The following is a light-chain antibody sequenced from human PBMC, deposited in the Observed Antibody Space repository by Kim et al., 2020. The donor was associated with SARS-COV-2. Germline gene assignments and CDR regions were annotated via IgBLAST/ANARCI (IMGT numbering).Light chain of an antibody. V-gene: IGKV3-20*01. CDR2: SAS. J-gene: IGKJ4*01. CDR1: QSVSSIY. Sequence: EIVLTQSPGTLSLSPGERATLSCRASQSVSSIYLAWYQQKPGRAPRLLIYSASSRATGIPDRFSGSGSGTDFTLTISRLEPEDFAVYYCHQYRGSPLTFGGGTKLEI. CDR3: HQYRGSPLT.